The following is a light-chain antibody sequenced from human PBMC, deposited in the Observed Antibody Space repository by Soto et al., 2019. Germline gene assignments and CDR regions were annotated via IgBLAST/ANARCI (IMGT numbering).Light chain of an antibody. J-gene: IGKJ1*01. Sequence: EIMMTQSPATLSVSPGERATLSCRAIQSVSSSYLAWYQQKPGQAPRLLIYVASSRATGIPDRFSGSGSGTDFTLTISRLEPEDFAVYYCQQYGSSPSWTFGQGTKVDNK. CDR3: QQYGSSPSWT. V-gene: IGKV3-20*01. CDR1: QSVSSSY. CDR2: VAS.